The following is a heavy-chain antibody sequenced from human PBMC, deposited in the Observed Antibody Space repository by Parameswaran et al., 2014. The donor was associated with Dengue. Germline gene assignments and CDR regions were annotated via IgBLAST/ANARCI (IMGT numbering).Heavy chain of an antibody. CDR3: ARGDTTGTRGADAFDI. V-gene: IGHV1-2*04. CDR2: INPNSGGT. J-gene: IGHJ3*02. Sequence: WVRQAPGQGLEWMGWINPNSGGTNYAQKFQGWVTMTRDTSISTAYMELSRLRSDDTAVYYCARGDTTGTRGADAFDIWGQGTMVTVSS. D-gene: IGHD1-1*01.